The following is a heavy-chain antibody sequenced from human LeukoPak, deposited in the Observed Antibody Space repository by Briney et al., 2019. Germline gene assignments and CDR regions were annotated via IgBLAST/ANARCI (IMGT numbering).Heavy chain of an antibody. D-gene: IGHD3-3*01. CDR2: ISSNGGST. V-gene: IGHV3-64*01. CDR3: ARSLLDFWSGSPPGY. CDR1: GFTFSSFA. J-gene: IGHJ4*02. Sequence: GALRLSCAASGFTFSSFAMHWVRQAPGKGLEYVSAISSNGGSTYYANSVKGRFTISRDNSKNTLYLQMGSLRAEDMAVYYCARSLLDFWSGSPPGYWGQGTLVTVSS.